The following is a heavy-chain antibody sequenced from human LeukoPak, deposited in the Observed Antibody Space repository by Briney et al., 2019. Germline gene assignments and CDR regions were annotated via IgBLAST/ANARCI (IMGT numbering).Heavy chain of an antibody. CDR1: GFTLSDYF. CDR3: ARDGADNSGYYFGSL. CDR2: IYSGGSP. D-gene: IGHD3-22*01. J-gene: IGHJ3*01. Sequence: GGSLRLSCAASGFTLSDYFVCWIRQAPGKGLEWASVIYSGGSPDYADSAKGRFTISTDNSKNTLYLQMNSLRVEDTAVYYCARDGADNSGYYFGSLWGQGTVVTVSS. V-gene: IGHV3-53*01.